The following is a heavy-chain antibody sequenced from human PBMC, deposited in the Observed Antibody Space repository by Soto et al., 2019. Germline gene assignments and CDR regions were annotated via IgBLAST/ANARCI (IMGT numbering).Heavy chain of an antibody. V-gene: IGHV1-18*01. Sequence: ASVKVSCKASGYTFTSYGISWVRQAPGQGLEWMGWINPYNGNTKYAQKLQGRVTMTTDTSTCTAYMELSSLRSDDTAVYYCAREDRDRETGLVPAAIDGMDVWGQGTTVTVSS. CDR3: AREDRDRETGLVPAAIDGMDV. CDR1: GYTFTSYG. CDR2: INPYNGNT. D-gene: IGHD2-2*01. J-gene: IGHJ6*02.